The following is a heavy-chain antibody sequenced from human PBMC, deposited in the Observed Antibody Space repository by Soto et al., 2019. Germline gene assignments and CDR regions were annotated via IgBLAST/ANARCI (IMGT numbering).Heavy chain of an antibody. J-gene: IGHJ1*01. CDR3: ACFEDRDQLAQASFV. CDR2: ISGSGDST. V-gene: IGHV3-23*01. CDR1: GFTFTSYA. D-gene: IGHD2-2*01. Sequence: PGGALRLSCAASGFTFTSYAMSWVRQAPGKGLEWVSAISGSGDSTYYADSVKGRFTISRDNSKNTLFLQMNSLRAEDTAVYYCACFEDRDQLAQASFVWGKGSLVTGSS.